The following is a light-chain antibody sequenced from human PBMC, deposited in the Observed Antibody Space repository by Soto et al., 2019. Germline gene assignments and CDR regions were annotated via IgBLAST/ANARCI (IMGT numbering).Light chain of an antibody. CDR1: QSVSSY. CDR3: QQSYSTPWT. V-gene: IGKV3-15*01. J-gene: IGKJ1*01. Sequence: EIMMTQSPATLSVSPGERATLSCRASQSVSSYLAWYQQKPGQAPRLLISGASTRATGIPARFSGSGSGTDFTLTISSLQSEDFALYYCQQSYSTPWTFGQGTKVEIK. CDR2: GAS.